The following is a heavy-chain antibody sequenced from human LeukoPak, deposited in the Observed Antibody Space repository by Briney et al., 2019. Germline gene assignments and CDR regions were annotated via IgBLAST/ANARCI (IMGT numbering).Heavy chain of an antibody. D-gene: IGHD2-2*01. Sequence: GGSLRLSCAASGFTFSSYSMNWVRQAPGKGLEWVSSISSSSSYIYYADSVKGRFTISRDNAKNSLYPQMNSLRAEDTAVYYCARVMSRVVVPAAVDYWGQGTLVTVSS. J-gene: IGHJ4*02. CDR2: ISSSSSYI. CDR3: ARVMSRVVVPAAVDY. CDR1: GFTFSSYS. V-gene: IGHV3-21*01.